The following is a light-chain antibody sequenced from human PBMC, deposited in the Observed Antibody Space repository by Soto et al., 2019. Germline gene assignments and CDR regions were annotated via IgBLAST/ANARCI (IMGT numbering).Light chain of an antibody. Sequence: QSVLTQPASLSGSPGQPITISCTGTSSDVGDYNHVSWYQQSPGTVPKLLIYEVTSRPSGVPDRFSGSKSGNTASPTISGLQAEDEADYYCNLYTSSNTYVFGTGTKVTV. CDR3: NLYTSSNTYV. CDR2: EVT. V-gene: IGLV2-18*01. CDR1: SSDVGDYNH. J-gene: IGLJ1*01.